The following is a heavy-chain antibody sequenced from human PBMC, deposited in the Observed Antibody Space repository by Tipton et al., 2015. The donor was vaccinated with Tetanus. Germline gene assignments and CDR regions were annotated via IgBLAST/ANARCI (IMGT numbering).Heavy chain of an antibody. CDR2: VSYSGRT. D-gene: IGHD3-22*01. V-gene: IGHV4-61*01. CDR3: ARQEPPRRFFYDSSGSSG. CDR1: GGSVRSGSYS. J-gene: IGHJ4*02. Sequence: TLSLTCTLSGGSVRSGSYSWNWIRQPPGKGLEWLAYVSYSGRTNSNYSLKSRISISQDTSKNQFSLNLSSVTAADTAVYFCARQEPPRRFFYDSSGSSGWGQGILVTVSS.